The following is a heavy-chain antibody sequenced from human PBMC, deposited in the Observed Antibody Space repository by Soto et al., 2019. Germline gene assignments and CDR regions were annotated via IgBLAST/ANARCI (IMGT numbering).Heavy chain of an antibody. CDR2: ISFDGSDK. D-gene: IGHD4-17*01. CDR1: GFTSSSYA. J-gene: IGHJ3*01. CDR3: TTETMTTETPPGVGGFDV. V-gene: IGHV3-30*04. Sequence: QVQLVESGGGVVQPGRSLRLSCAASGFTSSSYAMHWVRQAPGKGLEWVAAISFDGSDKFYSDSVKGRLTISRDNSKNTLYLQMNSLRVEDTAVYYCTTETMTTETPPGVGGFDVWGQGTMVTVSS.